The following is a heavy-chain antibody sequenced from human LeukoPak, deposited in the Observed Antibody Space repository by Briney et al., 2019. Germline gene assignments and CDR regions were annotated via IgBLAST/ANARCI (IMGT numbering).Heavy chain of an antibody. Sequence: GGSLRLSCAASGFTFSSYSMNWVRQAPGKGLEWVSSISSSSSYIYYADSVKGRFTISRDNARNSLYLQMNSLRAEDTAVYYCASSLRAIVGASDAFDIWGQGTMVTVSS. CDR3: ASSLRAIVGASDAFDI. CDR1: GFTFSSYS. D-gene: IGHD1-26*01. V-gene: IGHV3-21*01. J-gene: IGHJ3*02. CDR2: ISSSSSYI.